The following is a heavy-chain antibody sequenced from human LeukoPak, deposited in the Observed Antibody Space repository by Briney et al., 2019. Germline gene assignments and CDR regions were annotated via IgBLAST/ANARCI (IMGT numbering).Heavy chain of an antibody. D-gene: IGHD3-16*01. V-gene: IGHV3-11*01. J-gene: IGHJ4*02. Sequence: GGSLRLSCAASGFTFSDYYMSCIRQAPGKGLEWVSYIGSSGATIYYADSMKGRFTISRDNAKNSLYLQMNSVRAEDTAVYYCVRVQVGHLDYWGQGTLVTVSS. CDR1: GFTFSDYY. CDR2: IGSSGATI. CDR3: VRVQVGHLDY.